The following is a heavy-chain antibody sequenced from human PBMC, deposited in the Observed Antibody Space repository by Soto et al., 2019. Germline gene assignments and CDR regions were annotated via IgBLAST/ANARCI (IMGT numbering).Heavy chain of an antibody. V-gene: IGHV1-69*13. CDR2: IIPIFGTA. CDR1: GCTFSSYA. CDR3: ARVLKGYYDSSGYAFDI. D-gene: IGHD3-22*01. J-gene: IGHJ3*02. Sequence: GASVKVSCKASGCTFSSYAISWVRQAPGQGLEWMGGIIPIFGTANYAQKFQGRVTITADESTSTAYMELSSLRSEDTAVYYCARVLKGYYDSSGYAFDIWGQGTMVTVSS.